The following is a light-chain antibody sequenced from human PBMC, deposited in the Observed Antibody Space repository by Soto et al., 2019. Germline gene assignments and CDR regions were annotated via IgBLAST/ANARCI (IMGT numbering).Light chain of an antibody. Sequence: ALTQPPSASGSPGQSVTISCTGTSSDVGGYNYVSWYQQHPGKAPKLMIYEVSKRPSGVPDRFSGSKSGNTASLTVSGLQAEDEADYYCSSYAGSNNFDVVFGGGTKLTVL. CDR3: SSYAGSNNFDVV. J-gene: IGLJ2*01. CDR2: EVS. CDR1: SSDVGGYNY. V-gene: IGLV2-8*01.